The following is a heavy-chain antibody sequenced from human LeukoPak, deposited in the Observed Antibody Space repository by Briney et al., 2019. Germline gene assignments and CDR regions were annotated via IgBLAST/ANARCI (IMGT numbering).Heavy chain of an antibody. J-gene: IGHJ5*02. CDR2: ISSSSSYI. Sequence: GGSLRLSCAASGFTFSSYSMNWVRQAPGKGLEWVSSISSSSSYIYYADSVKGRFTISRDNAKNSLYLQMNSLRAEDTAVYYCARDVTNPEFDPWAREPWSPSPQ. CDR3: ARDVTNPEFDP. D-gene: IGHD2-21*02. V-gene: IGHV3-21*01. CDR1: GFTFSSYS.